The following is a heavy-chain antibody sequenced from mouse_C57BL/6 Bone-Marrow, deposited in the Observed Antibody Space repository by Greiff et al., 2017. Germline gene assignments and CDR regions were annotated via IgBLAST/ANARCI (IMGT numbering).Heavy chain of an antibody. D-gene: IGHD1-1*01. J-gene: IGHJ3*01. Sequence: EVQLQESGPELVKPGASVKISCKASGYSFTDYNMNWVKQSNGKSLEWIGVINPNYGTTSYNQKFKGKATLTVDQSSSTAYMQLNSLTSEDSAVYYCARSFYGSSSAWFAYWGQGTLVTVSA. CDR3: ARSFYGSSSAWFAY. V-gene: IGHV1-39*01. CDR2: INPNYGTT. CDR1: GYSFTDYN.